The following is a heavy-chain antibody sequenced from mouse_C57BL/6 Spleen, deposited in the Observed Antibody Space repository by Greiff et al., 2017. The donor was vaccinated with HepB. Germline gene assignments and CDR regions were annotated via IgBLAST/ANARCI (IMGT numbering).Heavy chain of an antibody. J-gene: IGHJ3*01. D-gene: IGHD1-3*01. CDR2: IDPETGGT. CDR1: GYTFTDYE. V-gene: IGHV1-15*01. CDR3: TRKSVAWFAS. Sequence: VQLQQSGAELVRPGASVTLSCKASGYTFTDYEMHWVKQTPVHGLEWIGAIDPETGGTAYNQKFTGKAILTADKSSSTAYMELRSLTSEDSAGYYCTRKSVAWFASWGQGTLVTVSA.